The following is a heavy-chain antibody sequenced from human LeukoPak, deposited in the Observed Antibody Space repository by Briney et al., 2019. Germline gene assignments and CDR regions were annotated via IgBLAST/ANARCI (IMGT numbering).Heavy chain of an antibody. CDR1: GYTFTGYY. D-gene: IGHD3-16*01. V-gene: IGHV1-2*02. CDR3: ARGSVLITFGGVTEEDY. J-gene: IGHJ4*02. CDR2: INPNSGGT. Sequence: GASVKVSCKASGYTFTGYYMHWVRQAPGQGLEWMGWINPNSGGTNYAQKFQGRVTMTRDTSISTAYMELSRLRSDDTAVYYCARGSVLITFGGVTEEDYWGQGTLVTVSS.